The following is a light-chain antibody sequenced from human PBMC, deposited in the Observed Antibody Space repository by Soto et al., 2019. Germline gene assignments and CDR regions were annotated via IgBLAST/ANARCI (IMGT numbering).Light chain of an antibody. CDR3: QQYGSSPRT. Sequence: EIVLTPSPDTLSLPRGERATLSCRASQSVSSSYFAWYQQKPGQAPRLLIYGASSRATGIPDRFSGSGSGTDFNLTMSRLEPEDFAVYYCQQYGSSPRTFGQGTKVEIK. CDR2: GAS. V-gene: IGKV3-20*01. J-gene: IGKJ1*01. CDR1: QSVSSSY.